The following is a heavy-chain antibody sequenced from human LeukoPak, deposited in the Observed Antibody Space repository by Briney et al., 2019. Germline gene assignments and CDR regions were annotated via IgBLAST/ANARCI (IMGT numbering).Heavy chain of an antibody. V-gene: IGHV4-39*01. J-gene: IGHJ4*02. D-gene: IGHD3-3*01. CDR2: IYYSGST. Sequence: SETLSLTCTVSGGSISSRSYYWGWIRQPPGKGLEWIGSIYYSGSTYYNPSLKSRVTISVDTSKNQFSLKLSSVTAADTAVYYCARFTIFGVVVHYYFDYWGQGTLVTVSS. CDR3: ARFTIFGVVVHYYFDY. CDR1: GGSISSRSYY.